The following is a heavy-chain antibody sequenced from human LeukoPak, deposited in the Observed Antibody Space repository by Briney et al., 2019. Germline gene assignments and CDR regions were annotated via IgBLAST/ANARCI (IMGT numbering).Heavy chain of an antibody. Sequence: PGGSLRLSCAASGFTFSSYDMIWVRQTPGKGLEWVALISRSGGTTYYADSVKGRFTISRDNSKNTLYLQMNSLRAEDTAEYYCAKRGGTESFYYYYYMDVWGKGTTVTVSS. D-gene: IGHD2-15*01. J-gene: IGHJ6*03. CDR3: AKRGGTESFYYYYYMDV. CDR1: GFTFSSYD. V-gene: IGHV3-23*01. CDR2: ISRSGGTT.